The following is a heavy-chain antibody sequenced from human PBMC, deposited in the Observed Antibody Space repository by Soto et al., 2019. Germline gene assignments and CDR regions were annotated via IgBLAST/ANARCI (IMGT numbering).Heavy chain of an antibody. J-gene: IGHJ6*02. Sequence: LRLYCVASGFTVENYAMSWVRQAPGKGLEWVSAISGSGGTTYYSDSVKGRFTISRDNSKNTVYLQMNDLRVEDAAEYFCAKDSWAIFGVPAGEYYAMDVWGQGTTVTVSS. V-gene: IGHV3-23*01. CDR3: AKDSWAIFGVPAGEYYAMDV. CDR2: ISGSGGTT. CDR1: GFTVENYA. D-gene: IGHD3-3*01.